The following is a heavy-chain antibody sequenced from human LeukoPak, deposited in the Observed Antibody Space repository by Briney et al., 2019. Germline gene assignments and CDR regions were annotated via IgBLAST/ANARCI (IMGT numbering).Heavy chain of an antibody. J-gene: IGHJ5*02. CDR1: GGSISSYY. Sequence: SETLSLTCTVSGGSISSYYWSWIRQPPGKGLEWIGYIYYTGNTNYNPSLKSRVTISVDTSKNQFSLKLTSVTAADTAVYFCARGYSATYGRFDPWGQGTLATVSS. V-gene: IGHV4-59*01. CDR2: IYYTGNT. D-gene: IGHD1-26*01. CDR3: ARGYSATYGRFDP.